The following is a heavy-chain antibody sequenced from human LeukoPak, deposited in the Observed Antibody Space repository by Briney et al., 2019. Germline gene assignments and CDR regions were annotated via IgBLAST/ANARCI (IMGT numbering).Heavy chain of an antibody. D-gene: IGHD1-26*01. J-gene: IGHJ4*02. CDR1: GYKFSDYW. V-gene: IGHV5-51*01. Sequence: GESLKISCKGSGYKFSDYWIGWVRQMPGRGLEWMGIIYPGDSNTRYSPSFQGQVTISADKSISTAYLQWSSLKASDTAIYYCVRVPRREPGDYWGQGTLVTVSS. CDR3: VRVPRREPGDY. CDR2: IYPGDSNT.